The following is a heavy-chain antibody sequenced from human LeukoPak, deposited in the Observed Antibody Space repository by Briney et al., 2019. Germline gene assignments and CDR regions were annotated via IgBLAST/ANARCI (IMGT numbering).Heavy chain of an antibody. Sequence: GGSLRLSCAASGFTFSSYGMPWVRQAPGKGLEWVAVISYDGSNKYYADSVKGRFTISRDNSKNTLYLQMNSLRAEDTAVYYCAKDRVGATDYWGQGTLVTVSS. CDR3: AKDRVGATDY. J-gene: IGHJ4*02. CDR2: ISYDGSNK. D-gene: IGHD1-26*01. V-gene: IGHV3-30*18. CDR1: GFTFSSYG.